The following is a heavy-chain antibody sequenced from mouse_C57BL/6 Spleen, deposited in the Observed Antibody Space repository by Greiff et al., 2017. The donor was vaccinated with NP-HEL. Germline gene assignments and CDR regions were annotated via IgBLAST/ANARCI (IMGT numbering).Heavy chain of an antibody. V-gene: IGHV1-55*01. Sequence: VQLQQSGAELVKPGASVKMSCKASGYTFTSYWITWVKQRPGQGLEWIGDIYPGSGSTNYTEKFKSKATLTVDTSSSTAYMQLSSLTSEDSAVYYCAREGGDGYPYAMDYWGQGTSVTVSS. CDR2: IYPGSGST. D-gene: IGHD2-3*01. CDR1: GYTFTSYW. CDR3: AREGGDGYPYAMDY. J-gene: IGHJ4*01.